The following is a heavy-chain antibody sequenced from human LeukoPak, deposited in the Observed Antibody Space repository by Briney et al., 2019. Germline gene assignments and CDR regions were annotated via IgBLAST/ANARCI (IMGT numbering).Heavy chain of an antibody. CDR1: GFTFTSYA. CDR3: ATAHSSDWRSQDY. CDR2: ISGSGGST. D-gene: IGHD6-19*01. J-gene: IGHJ4*02. V-gene: IGHV3-23*01. Sequence: GGSLRLSCAASGFTFTSYAMSWVRQAPGKGLEWVSLISGSGGSTYYADSVKGRFTISRDNSKNTLYLQMNSLRAEDTAVYYCATAHSSDWRSQDYWGQGTLVTVSS.